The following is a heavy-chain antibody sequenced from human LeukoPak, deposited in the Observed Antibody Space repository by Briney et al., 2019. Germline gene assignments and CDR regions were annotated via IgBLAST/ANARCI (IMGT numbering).Heavy chain of an antibody. CDR2: IYSSGST. D-gene: IGHD6-13*01. J-gene: IGHJ4*02. CDR1: GGSISSYY. Sequence: PSETLSLTCSVSGGSISSYYWSWVRQPAGKGLEWIGRIYSSGSTNYNTSLNSRVTMSVDTSNNQFSLRLTSVTAADTAVYYCARGTTAAAGIFDCWGQGTLVTVSS. V-gene: IGHV4-4*07. CDR3: ARGTTAAAGIFDC.